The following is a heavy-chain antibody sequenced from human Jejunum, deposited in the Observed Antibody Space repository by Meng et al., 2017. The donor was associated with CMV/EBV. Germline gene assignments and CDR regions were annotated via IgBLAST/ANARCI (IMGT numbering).Heavy chain of an antibody. CDR1: GDSISGYY. J-gene: IGHJ4*02. CDR3: ARGWGTTSPWDY. CDR2: VDYYGST. V-gene: IGHV4-59*01. D-gene: IGHD3-16*01. Sequence: VPGDSISGYYFSWIRQPPGKGLEWIGNVDYYGSTKYNPSLKSRVTISVDPARSQLSLKLGSVSAADTAVYYCARGWGTTSPWDYWGQGMLVTVSS.